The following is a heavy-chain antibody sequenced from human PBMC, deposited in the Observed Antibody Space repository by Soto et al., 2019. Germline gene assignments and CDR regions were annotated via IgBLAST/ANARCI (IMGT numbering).Heavy chain of an antibody. Sequence: QVQLVQSGAEVKKPGASVKVSCKASGYTFTSYYMHWVRQAPGQGLEWMGIINPSGGSTSYAQKFQGRVTMTRDTSTSTVYMELSSLRSEDTAVYYCARDEEGPYYVILTGSWFDPWGQGTLVTVSS. CDR1: GYTFTSYY. CDR3: ARDEEGPYYVILTGSWFDP. D-gene: IGHD3-9*01. J-gene: IGHJ5*02. V-gene: IGHV1-46*03. CDR2: INPSGGST.